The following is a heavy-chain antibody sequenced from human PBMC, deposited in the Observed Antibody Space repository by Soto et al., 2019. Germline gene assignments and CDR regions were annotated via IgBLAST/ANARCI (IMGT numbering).Heavy chain of an antibody. Sequence: PGGSLRLSCAASGFPSSTYALNWVRQAPGKGPEWVSTISESGHHTHYADSVKGRFTISRDKSKNTLSLQMNSLRVDDTAIYYCTKSDGCGGGACYTGTYYYFDVWGSGTLVTVSS. CDR3: TKSDGCGGGACYTGTYYYFDV. CDR2: ISESGHHT. D-gene: IGHD3-16*02. V-gene: IGHV3-23*01. CDR1: GFPSSTYA. J-gene: IGHJ2*01.